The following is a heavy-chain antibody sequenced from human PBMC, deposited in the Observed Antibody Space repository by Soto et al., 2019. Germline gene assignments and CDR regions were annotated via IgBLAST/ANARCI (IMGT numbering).Heavy chain of an antibody. CDR2: ISTSGDST. CDR3: AKDFLVYCSSNRCYYDY. Sequence: GSLRLSCAASGLTFSNYAMTWVRQAPGKGLEWVSAISTSGDSTYYADSVKGRFTISRDNSKNTLYLQMNSLRAEDTAVYYCAKDFLVYCSSNRCYYDYWGQGTLVTVSS. D-gene: IGHD2-2*01. J-gene: IGHJ4*02. CDR1: GLTFSNYA. V-gene: IGHV3-23*01.